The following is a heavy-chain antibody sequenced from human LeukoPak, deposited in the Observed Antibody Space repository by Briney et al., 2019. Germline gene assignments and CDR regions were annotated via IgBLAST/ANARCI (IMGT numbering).Heavy chain of an antibody. CDR2: IYYSGST. CDR3: ARVPPYYGDYDGGHAFDI. V-gene: IGHV4-30-4*01. CDR1: GGSISSGDYY. D-gene: IGHD4-17*01. J-gene: IGHJ3*02. Sequence: SQTLSLTCTVSGGSISSGDYYWSWIRQPPGKGLEWIGCIYYSGSTYYNPSLKSRVTISVDTSKNQFSLKLSSVTAADTAVYYCARVPPYYGDYDGGHAFDIWGQGTMVTVSS.